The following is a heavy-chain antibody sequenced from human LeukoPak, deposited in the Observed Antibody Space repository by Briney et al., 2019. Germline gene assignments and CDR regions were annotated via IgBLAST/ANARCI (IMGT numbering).Heavy chain of an antibody. CDR3: ARAYYYDSSGYYPVLSY. J-gene: IGHJ4*02. CDR1: GYTFTGYY. CDR2: INPNSGDT. Sequence: ASVKVSCKASGYTFTGYYVHRVRQAPGQGLEWMGRINPNSGDTNYAQKFQGRVTMTRDTSISTAYMELSRLRSDDTAVYYCARAYYYDSSGYYPVLSYWGQGTLVTVSS. V-gene: IGHV1-2*06. D-gene: IGHD3-22*01.